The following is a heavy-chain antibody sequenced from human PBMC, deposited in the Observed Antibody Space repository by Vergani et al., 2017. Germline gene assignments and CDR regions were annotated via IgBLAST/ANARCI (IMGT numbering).Heavy chain of an antibody. J-gene: IGHJ5*02. V-gene: IGHV3-7*01. Sequence: EVQLVESGGGLVQPGGSLRLSCAASGFLFSHYWMSWVRQAPGKGLEWVANINQDGSEKYYVDSVKGRFTISRDNAKNSLYLQMNSLRAEDTALYYCARINYYGSSGYSLTRWHNWFDPWGKGTLITFSS. D-gene: IGHD3-22*01. CDR2: INQDGSEK. CDR3: ARINYYGSSGYSLTRWHNWFDP. CDR1: GFLFSHYW.